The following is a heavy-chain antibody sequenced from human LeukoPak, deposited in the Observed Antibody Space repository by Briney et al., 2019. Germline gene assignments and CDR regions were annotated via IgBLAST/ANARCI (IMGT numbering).Heavy chain of an antibody. CDR2: INHSGST. Sequence: SETLSLTCAVYGGSFSGYYWSWIRQPPGKGLEWIGEINHSGSTNYNPSLKSRVTISVDTSKNQFSLKLSSVTAADTVVYYCARGRGYDFWSAYYYMDVWGKGTTVTVSS. CDR1: GGSFSGYY. CDR3: ARGRGYDFWSAYYYMDV. J-gene: IGHJ6*03. D-gene: IGHD3-3*01. V-gene: IGHV4-34*01.